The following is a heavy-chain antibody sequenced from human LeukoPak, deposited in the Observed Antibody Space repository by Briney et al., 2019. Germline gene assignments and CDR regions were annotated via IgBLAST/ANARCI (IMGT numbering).Heavy chain of an antibody. CDR3: ARDRGGGRGYSEGLDY. D-gene: IGHD5-18*01. CDR1: GGSVSSDSHY. Sequence: SETLSLTCTVSGGSVSSDSHYWSWIRQPPGKSLEWIGHVYHTGHINYNPPLRSRVTISVDTSRNQFSLDLTSVSAADTAVYYARDRGGGRGYSEGLDYWGQGALVTVSS. J-gene: IGHJ4*02. V-gene: IGHV4-61*01. CDR2: VYHTGHI.